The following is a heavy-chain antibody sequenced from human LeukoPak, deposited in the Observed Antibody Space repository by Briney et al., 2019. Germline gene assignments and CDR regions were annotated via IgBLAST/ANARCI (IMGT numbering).Heavy chain of an antibody. CDR3: ARDLGYFDY. CDR2: IYYSGST. V-gene: IGHV4-59*11. Sequence: SETLSLTCTVSGGSISSHYWSWIRQPPGKGQEWIGYIYYSGSTNYNPSLKSRVTISVDTSKNQFSLKLSSVTAADTAVYYCARDLGYFDYWGQGTLVTVSS. J-gene: IGHJ4*02. CDR1: GGSISSHY. D-gene: IGHD3-16*01.